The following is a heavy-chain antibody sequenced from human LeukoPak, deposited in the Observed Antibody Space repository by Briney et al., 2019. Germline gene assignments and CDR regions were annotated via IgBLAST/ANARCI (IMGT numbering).Heavy chain of an antibody. V-gene: IGHV1-46*01. Sequence: GASVKVSCKASGYTFTSYYMHWVRQAPGQGLEWMGIINPSGGSTGYAQKFQGRVTMTRDTSTSTVYMELSSLRSEDTAVYYRARAFRRVVAPSGWFDPWGQGTLVTVSS. CDR3: ARAFRRVVAPSGWFDP. CDR2: INPSGGST. D-gene: IGHD2-15*01. CDR1: GYTFTSYY. J-gene: IGHJ5*02.